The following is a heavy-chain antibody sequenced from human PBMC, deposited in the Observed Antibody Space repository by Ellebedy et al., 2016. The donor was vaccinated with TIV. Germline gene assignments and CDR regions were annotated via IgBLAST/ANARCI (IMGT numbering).Heavy chain of an antibody. CDR3: ARAVRYYYDSSGQLDY. CDR2: ISSSGSTI. J-gene: IGHJ4*02. V-gene: IGHV3-11*01. D-gene: IGHD3-22*01. Sequence: GESLKISCAASGFTFSDYYMSWIRQAPGKGLEWVSYISSSGSTIYYADSVKGRFTISRDNAKNSLYLQMNSLRAEDTAVYYCARAVRYYYDSSGQLDYWGQGTLVTVSS. CDR1: GFTFSDYY.